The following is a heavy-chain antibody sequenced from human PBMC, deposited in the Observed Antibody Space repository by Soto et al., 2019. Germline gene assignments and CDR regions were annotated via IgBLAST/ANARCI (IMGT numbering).Heavy chain of an antibody. CDR3: ARGAFHNYYVDS. V-gene: IGHV3-74*01. J-gene: IGHJ4*02. D-gene: IGHD3-3*02. CDR2: IKGDGSST. Sequence: EVQLVESGGDSVQPGGSLGLSCAASGFTFSTYWLHWVRQAPGAGLVWVSRIKGDGSSTSSADSVEGRFTISRDNAKNTVYLHMNSLRADDTAVYYCARGAFHNYYVDSWGQGTLVTVSS. CDR1: GFTFSTYW.